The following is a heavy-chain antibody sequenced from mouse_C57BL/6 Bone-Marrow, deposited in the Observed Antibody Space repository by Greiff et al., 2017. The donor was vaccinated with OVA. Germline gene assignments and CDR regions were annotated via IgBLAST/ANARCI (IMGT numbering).Heavy chain of an antibody. CDR1: GYAFSSSW. V-gene: IGHV1-82*01. Sequence: QVTLKVSGPELVKPGASVKISCKASGYAFSSSWMNWVKQRPGKGLEWIGRIYPGDGDTNYNGKFKGKATLTADKSSSTAYMQLSSLTSEDYAVYFCARYRFAYWGQGTLVTVSA. CDR2: IYPGDGDT. J-gene: IGHJ3*01. CDR3: ARYRFAY.